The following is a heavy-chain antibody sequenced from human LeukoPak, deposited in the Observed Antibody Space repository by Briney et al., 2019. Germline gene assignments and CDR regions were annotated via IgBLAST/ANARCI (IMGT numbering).Heavy chain of an antibody. J-gene: IGHJ4*02. CDR2: IYTSGST. D-gene: IGHD3-22*01. V-gene: IGHV4-4*09. Sequence: SETLSLTCTVSGGSISSNYWSWIRQPPGNGLEWIGYIYTSGSTNYNPSLKSRVTISVDTSKDQFSLKLRSVTAADTAVYYCATSRTYYDSSGVFDYWGQGTLVTVSS. CDR1: GGSISSNY. CDR3: ATSRTYYDSSGVFDY.